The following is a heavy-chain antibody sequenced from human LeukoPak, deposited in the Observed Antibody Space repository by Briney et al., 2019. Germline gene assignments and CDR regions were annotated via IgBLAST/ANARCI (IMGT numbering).Heavy chain of an antibody. D-gene: IGHD3-22*01. CDR2: IRSKAYGGTT. V-gene: IGHV3-49*04. CDR3: TRTFDSSGYFDY. CDR1: GFTFGDYA. J-gene: IGHJ4*02. Sequence: QSGGSLRLSCTASGFTFGDYAMSWVRQAPGKGLEWVGFIRSKAYGGTTEYAASVKGRFTISRDDSKSIAYLQMNSLKTEDTAVHYCTRTFDSSGYFDYWGQGTLVTVSS.